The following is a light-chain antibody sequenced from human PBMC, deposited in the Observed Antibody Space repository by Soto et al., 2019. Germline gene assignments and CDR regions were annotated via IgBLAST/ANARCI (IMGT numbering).Light chain of an antibody. V-gene: IGKV3-20*01. J-gene: IGKJ1*01. CDR2: ASY. CDR1: QIISSAY. CDR3: QQCGSSLPWT. Sequence: EIVLTQSPGTLSLSPGDRATLSCRASQIISSAYLAWYQQRPGQAPRLLIYASYSRATGIPDRFSGSGSGTDSTLTISRLEPEDFAVYYCQQCGSSLPWTFGQGTKVEMK.